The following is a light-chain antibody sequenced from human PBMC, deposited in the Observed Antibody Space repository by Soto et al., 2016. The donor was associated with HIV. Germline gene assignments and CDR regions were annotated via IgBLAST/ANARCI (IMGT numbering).Light chain of an antibody. CDR3: QAWDSSTGV. CDR2: QDT. CDR1: KLWEKY. J-gene: IGLJ2*01. Sequence: SYELTQPPSVSVSPGQTARITCSGDKLWEKYVSWYQQKPGQSPVLVIYQDTMWPSGIPERFSGSNSGNTATLTISGTQTMDEADYYCQAWDSSTGVFGGGTELTVL. V-gene: IGLV3-1*01.